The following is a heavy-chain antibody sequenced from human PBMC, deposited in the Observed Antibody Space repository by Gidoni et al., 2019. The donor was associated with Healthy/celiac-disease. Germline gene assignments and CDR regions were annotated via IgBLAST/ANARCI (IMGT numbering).Heavy chain of an antibody. CDR3: ANGYSYGLLYFDY. CDR1: GYPFTSYA. CDR2: INAGNGNT. Sequence: QVQLVQSGAEVKKPGASVKVSCKASGYPFTSYAMHWVRQAPGQRLEWMGWINAGNGNTKYSQKFQGRVTITRDTSASTAYMELSSLRSEDTAVYYCANGYSYGLLYFDYWGQGTLVTVSS. J-gene: IGHJ4*02. V-gene: IGHV1-3*01. D-gene: IGHD5-18*01.